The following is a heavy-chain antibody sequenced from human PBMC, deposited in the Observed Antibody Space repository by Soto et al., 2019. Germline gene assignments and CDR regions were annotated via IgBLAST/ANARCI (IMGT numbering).Heavy chain of an antibody. J-gene: IGHJ4*02. CDR2: TSYDGSNK. Sequence: QVQLVESGGGVVQPGRSLRLSCAASGFTFSSYAMHWVRQAPGKGLEWVAVTSYDGSNKYYADSVKGRVTISRDNSKNTLYLHMNSLRAEDTAVYYCARDKSPYSSGWHNRHFDYWGQGNLVTVSS. CDR1: GFTFSSYA. V-gene: IGHV3-30-3*01. D-gene: IGHD6-19*01. CDR3: ARDKSPYSSGWHNRHFDY.